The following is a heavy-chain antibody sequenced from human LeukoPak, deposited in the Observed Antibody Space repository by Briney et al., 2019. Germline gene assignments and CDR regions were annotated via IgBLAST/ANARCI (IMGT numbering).Heavy chain of an antibody. D-gene: IGHD3-22*01. Sequence: PSETLSLTCTVSGGSISSGYYWGWIRQPPGKGLEWIGSIYHSGSTYYNPSLKSRVTISVDTSKNQFSLKLSSVTAADTAVYYCARSAPHASYMIPHGAFDIWGQGTMVTVSS. CDR1: GGSISSGYY. CDR3: ARSAPHASYMIPHGAFDI. CDR2: IYHSGST. V-gene: IGHV4-38-2*02. J-gene: IGHJ3*02.